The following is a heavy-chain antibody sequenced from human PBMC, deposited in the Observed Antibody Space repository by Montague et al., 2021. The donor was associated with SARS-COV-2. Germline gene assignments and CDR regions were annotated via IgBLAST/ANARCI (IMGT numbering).Heavy chain of an antibody. CDR3: ARGPGAEVADSYWVDP. CDR2: VHNSGNT. Sequence: SETLSLTCTVSGGSISPYFWSWIRQTPGKGLEWLGYVHNSGNTNYHPSVQSRVTISVDTSNNQLSLKLTSVTAADTAVYYCARGPGAEVADSYWVDPWGQGTPVIVSS. CDR1: GGSISPYF. D-gene: IGHD6-19*01. J-gene: IGHJ5*02. V-gene: IGHV4-59*01.